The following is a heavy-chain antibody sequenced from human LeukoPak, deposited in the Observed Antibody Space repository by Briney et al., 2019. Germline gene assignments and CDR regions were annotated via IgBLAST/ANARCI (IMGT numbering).Heavy chain of an antibody. CDR2: LYSGGST. CDR3: ARGKSGSHSRPFDY. J-gene: IGHJ4*02. V-gene: IGHV3-66*01. D-gene: IGHD1-26*01. CDR1: GFSVSDNY. Sequence: PGGSLRLSCAASGFSVSDNYMSWVRQAPGKGLEWVSLLYSGGSTHYADSVKGRFTISRDKSNNMLSLQMNGLRAEDTAVYYCARGKSGSHSRPFDYWGQGTLVTVSS.